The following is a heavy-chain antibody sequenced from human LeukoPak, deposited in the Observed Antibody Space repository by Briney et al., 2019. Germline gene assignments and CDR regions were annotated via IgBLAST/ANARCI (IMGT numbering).Heavy chain of an antibody. CDR2: IYYSGST. Sequence: SETLSLTCTVSGGPISSSSYYWGWIRQPPGKGLEWIGSIYYSGSTYYNPSLKSRVTISVDTSKNQFSLKLSSVTAADTAVYYCARSIAAAVSDWFDPWGQGTLVTVSS. CDR1: GGPISSSSYY. D-gene: IGHD6-13*01. CDR3: ARSIAAAVSDWFDP. V-gene: IGHV4-39*07. J-gene: IGHJ5*02.